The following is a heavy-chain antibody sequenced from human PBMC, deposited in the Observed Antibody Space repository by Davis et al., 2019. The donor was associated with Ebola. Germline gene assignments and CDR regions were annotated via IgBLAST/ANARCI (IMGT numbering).Heavy chain of an antibody. CDR1: GFTFSGSA. J-gene: IGHJ6*02. D-gene: IGHD5-18*01. Sequence: GESLKISCAASGFTFSGSAMHWVRQASGKGLEWVGRIRSKANSYATAYAASVKGRFTISRDDSKNTAYLQMNSLRAEDTAVYYCAKDPVYSLSLHYYYGMDVWGQGTTVTVSS. V-gene: IGHV3-73*01. CDR3: AKDPVYSLSLHYYYGMDV. CDR2: IRSKANSYAT.